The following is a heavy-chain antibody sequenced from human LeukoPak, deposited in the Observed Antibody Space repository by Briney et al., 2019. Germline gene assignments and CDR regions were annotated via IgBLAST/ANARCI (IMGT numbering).Heavy chain of an antibody. Sequence: PGGSLRLSCAASGLTVSSNYMSWVRQAPGKGLEWVSVIYSGGSTYHADSVKGRFTISRDNSKNTLYLQMDTLRAEGTAVYYCARVDTAVVGYYYGMDVWGQGTTVTVSS. V-gene: IGHV3-53*01. CDR3: ARVDTAVVGYYYGMDV. D-gene: IGHD5-18*01. CDR1: GLTVSSNY. CDR2: IYSGGST. J-gene: IGHJ6*02.